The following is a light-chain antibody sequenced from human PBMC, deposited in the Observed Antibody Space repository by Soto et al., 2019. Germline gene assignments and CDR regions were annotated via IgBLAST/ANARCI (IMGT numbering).Light chain of an antibody. CDR2: GIS. Sequence: EMLMTQSPATLSVSPGERATLSCRASQRVGSDLAWYQQKPGQPPRLLMYGISTRATGIPARFSGSGSGTEFTLSISSLQSEDFAVYYCQHYVTWPLTFGGGTKVESK. J-gene: IGKJ4*01. CDR3: QHYVTWPLT. CDR1: QRVGSD. V-gene: IGKV3-15*01.